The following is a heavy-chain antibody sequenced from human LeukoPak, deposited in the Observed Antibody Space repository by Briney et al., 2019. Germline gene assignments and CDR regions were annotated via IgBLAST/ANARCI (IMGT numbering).Heavy chain of an antibody. D-gene: IGHD6-13*01. J-gene: IGHJ5*02. Sequence: SETLSLTCAVYGGSFSGYYWSWIRQPPGKGLERIGEINHSGGTNYNPSLKSRVTISVDTSKNQFSLKLSSVTAADTAVYYCARGGHSSSWYRRNWFDPWGQGTLVTVSS. V-gene: IGHV4-34*01. CDR2: INHSGGT. CDR3: ARGGHSSSWYRRNWFDP. CDR1: GGSFSGYY.